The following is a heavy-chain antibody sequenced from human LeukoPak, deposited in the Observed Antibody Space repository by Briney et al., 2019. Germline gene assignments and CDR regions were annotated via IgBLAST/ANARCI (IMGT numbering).Heavy chain of an antibody. J-gene: IGHJ5*02. CDR2: IIPIFGTA. CDR1: GGTFSSYA. CDR3: ALLWFGGNWFDP. V-gene: IGHV1-69*06. Sequence: SVKVSCKASGGTFSSYAISWVRQAPGQGLEWMGGIIPIFGTANYAQKFQGRVTITADKSTSTAYMELSSLRSEDTAMYYCALLWFGGNWFDPWGRGTLVTVSS. D-gene: IGHD3-10*01.